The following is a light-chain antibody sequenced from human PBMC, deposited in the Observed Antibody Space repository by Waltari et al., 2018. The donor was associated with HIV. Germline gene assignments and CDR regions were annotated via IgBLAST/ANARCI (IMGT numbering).Light chain of an antibody. CDR3: CSYAGSSTFYV. V-gene: IGLV2-23*02. CDR2: EVS. J-gene: IGLJ1*01. CDR1: ISDVGSYNL. Sequence: QSALTQPASVSGSPGQSITISCTGTISDVGSYNLVSWYQQHPGKAPKLMIYEVSKRPSGVSNRFSGSKSGNTASLTISGLQAEDEADYYCCSYAGSSTFYVFGTGTKVTVL.